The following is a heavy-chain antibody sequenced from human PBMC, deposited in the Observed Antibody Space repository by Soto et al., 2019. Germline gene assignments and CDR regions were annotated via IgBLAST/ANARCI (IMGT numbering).Heavy chain of an antibody. CDR1: GYTFTSYG. D-gene: IGHD3-3*01. J-gene: IGHJ4*02. V-gene: IGHV1-18*01. CDR2: ISAYNGNT. Sequence: ASVKVSCKXSGYTFTSYGISWVRQAPGQGLEWMGWISAYNGNTNYAQKLQGRVTMTTDTSTSTAYMELRSLRSDDTAVYYCARDGRFLEWLPDDYWGQGTLVTVSS. CDR3: ARDGRFLEWLPDDY.